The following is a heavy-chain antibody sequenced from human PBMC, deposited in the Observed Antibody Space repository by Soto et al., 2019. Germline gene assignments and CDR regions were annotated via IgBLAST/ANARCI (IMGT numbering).Heavy chain of an antibody. CDR3: ARDNWNSWYFDY. V-gene: IGHV4-59*01. D-gene: IGHD1-1*01. J-gene: IGHJ4*02. CDR1: GGSISSYY. CDR2: IYYSGST. Sequence: PSETLSLTCTVSGGSISSYYWSWIRQPPGKGLEWIGYIYYSGSTNYNPSLKSRVTISVDTSKNQFSLKLSSVTAADTAVYYCARDNWNSWYFDYWGQGTLVTVS.